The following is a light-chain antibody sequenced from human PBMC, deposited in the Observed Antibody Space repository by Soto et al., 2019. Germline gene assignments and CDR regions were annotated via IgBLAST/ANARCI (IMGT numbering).Light chain of an antibody. Sequence: QSALTQPASVSGSPGQSITISCTGTSSDVGAFNYASWYQQHPGKTPKLIIYEVTNRPSGVSNRFSGSKSGNTASLTISGLQAEDEADYYCNSYASTSARLFGGGTKVTVL. CDR2: EVT. CDR3: NSYASTSARL. J-gene: IGLJ3*02. V-gene: IGLV2-14*01. CDR1: SSDVGAFNY.